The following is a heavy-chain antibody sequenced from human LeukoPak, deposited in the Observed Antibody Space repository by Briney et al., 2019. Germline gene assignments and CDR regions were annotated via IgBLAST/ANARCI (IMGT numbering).Heavy chain of an antibody. CDR1: GFTFDDYA. J-gene: IGHJ4*02. V-gene: IGHV3-9*01. Sequence: QPEGSLRLSCAASGFTFDDYAMHWVRQAPGKGLEWVSGISWNSGSIGYADSVKGRFTISRDNAKNSLYLQMNSLRAEDTALYYCAKGGSSGWYVSWDYWGQGTLVTVSS. D-gene: IGHD6-19*01. CDR3: AKGGSSGWYVSWDY. CDR2: ISWNSGSI.